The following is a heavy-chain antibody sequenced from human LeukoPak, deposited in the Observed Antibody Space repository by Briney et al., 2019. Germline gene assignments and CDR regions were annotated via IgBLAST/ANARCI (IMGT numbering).Heavy chain of an antibody. Sequence: GGSLRLSCAASGFTFSSYAMSWVRQAPGKGLEWVSGISGSGGSTYYADSVKGRFTISRDNSKNTLYLQMNSLRAEDTAVYYCAKMPVSYSSGWSNFDYWGQGTLVTVSS. CDR1: GFTFSSYA. V-gene: IGHV3-23*01. D-gene: IGHD6-19*01. CDR2: ISGSGGST. CDR3: AKMPVSYSSGWSNFDY. J-gene: IGHJ4*02.